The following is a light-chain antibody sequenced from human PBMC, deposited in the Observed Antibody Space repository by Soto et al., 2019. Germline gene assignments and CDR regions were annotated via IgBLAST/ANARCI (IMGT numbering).Light chain of an antibody. V-gene: IGKV3-11*01. Sequence: EIVLTQSPATLSLSPGERATLSCRASQSVSSYLAWYQQKPGQAPRLLIYDASNRATGIPARFSGSVSGTDVTLTISSLEREDFAVYYCQQRSNWPPVTFGQGTRLEIK. J-gene: IGKJ5*01. CDR1: QSVSSY. CDR3: QQRSNWPPVT. CDR2: DAS.